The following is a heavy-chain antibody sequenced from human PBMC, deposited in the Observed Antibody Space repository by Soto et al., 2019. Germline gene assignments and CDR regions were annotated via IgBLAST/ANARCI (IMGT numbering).Heavy chain of an antibody. CDR2: FFIGGNT. J-gene: IGHJ3*02. V-gene: IGHV4-39*01. CDR3: ARQTDSYYTFDAFDN. CDR1: GRSISSITYY. Sequence: SETLSLTCTVSGRSISSITYYWGWMRQPPGKGLEWIASFFIGGNTYYNPSLKSRVTISVDTSKNQFSLKLSSVTAADTAVYYCARQTDSYYTFDAFDNWGQGTMVT. D-gene: IGHD3-22*01.